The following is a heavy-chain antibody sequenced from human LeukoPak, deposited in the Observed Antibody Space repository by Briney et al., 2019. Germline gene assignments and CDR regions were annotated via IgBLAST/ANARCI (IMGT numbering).Heavy chain of an antibody. CDR2: ISSSGTTI. CDR3: AKDGGTHFDH. CDR1: GFTFSSYS. Sequence: GVSLRLSCAASGFTFSSYSMNWVRQAPGKGLEWVSYISSSGTTISYAQSVKGRFTITRDNAQNSLTLHMNTLRADDTAVYYCAKDGGTHFDHWGQGTLVTVSS. V-gene: IGHV3-48*01. J-gene: IGHJ4*02. D-gene: IGHD1-26*01.